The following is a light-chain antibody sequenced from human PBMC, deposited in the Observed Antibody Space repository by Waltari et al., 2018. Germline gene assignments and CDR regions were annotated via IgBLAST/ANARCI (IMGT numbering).Light chain of an antibody. V-gene: IGKV1-9*01. Sequence: DIQLTQSPSFLSASVGDRATFTCRASRDIRNYLAWYQQKSGKAPKLLIFAASTLQSGVPSRFSGSGSGTEFTLTISSLQPEDLATYYCQQPPGTFGGGTKVEIK. CDR3: QQPPGT. CDR1: RDIRNY. J-gene: IGKJ4*01. CDR2: AAS.